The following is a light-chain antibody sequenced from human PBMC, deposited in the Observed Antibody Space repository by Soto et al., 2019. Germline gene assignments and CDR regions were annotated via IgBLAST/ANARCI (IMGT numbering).Light chain of an antibody. Sequence: QSALTQPASVSGSPGQSITIPCTGTSSDVGGYNYVSWYQQHPGKAPKLMIYEVSNRPSGVSNRFSGSKSGNTASLTISGLQAEDEADYYCSSCTDNSPLGVVFGGGTQLTVL. V-gene: IGLV2-14*01. CDR3: SSCTDNSPLGVV. CDR2: EVS. CDR1: SSDVGGYNY. J-gene: IGLJ2*01.